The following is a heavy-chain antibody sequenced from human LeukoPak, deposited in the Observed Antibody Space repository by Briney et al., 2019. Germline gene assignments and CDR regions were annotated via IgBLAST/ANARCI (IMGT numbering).Heavy chain of an antibody. CDR1: GGSISSYY. CDR2: IYYSGST. D-gene: IGHD1-26*01. J-gene: IGHJ3*02. V-gene: IGHV4-59*01. CDR3: ARDKWDGDSLVYAFDI. Sequence: SETLSLTCTVSGGSISSYYWSWIRQPPGKGLEWIGYIYYSGSTNYNPSLKSRVTISVDTSKNQFSLKLSSVTAADTAVYYCARDKWDGDSLVYAFDIWGQGTMVTVSS.